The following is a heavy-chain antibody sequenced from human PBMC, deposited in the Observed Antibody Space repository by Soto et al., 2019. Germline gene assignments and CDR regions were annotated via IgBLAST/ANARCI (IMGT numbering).Heavy chain of an antibody. V-gene: IGHV3-23*01. D-gene: IGHD6-13*01. CDR1: EFIFSSYA. CDR3: ARGGTIWYGFEY. J-gene: IGHJ4*02. CDR2: ISRSGDNT. Sequence: EVQLLESGGGLVQPGGSLRLSCVASEFIFSSYAMSWVRQAPGKELEWVSAISRSGDNTHYADSVKGRFTISRDNSKNTLYLEVHSLRGEDTAVYYCARGGTIWYGFEYWGQGTLVTVSS.